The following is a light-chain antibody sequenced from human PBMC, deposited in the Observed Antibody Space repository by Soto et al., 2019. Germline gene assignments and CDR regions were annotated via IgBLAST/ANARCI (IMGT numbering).Light chain of an antibody. CDR2: WAS. J-gene: IGKJ1*01. Sequence: DIVMTQSPDSLAVSLGERATINCKSSQSGFFNSNNKNYLPWYQQKPRQPPKLLIYWASTRESGVPDRFSGSGSGTDFTLTISSLQAEDVAVYYCQQYYNIPPTFGQGTKVEI. CDR1: QSGFFNSNNKNY. V-gene: IGKV4-1*01. CDR3: QQYYNIPPT.